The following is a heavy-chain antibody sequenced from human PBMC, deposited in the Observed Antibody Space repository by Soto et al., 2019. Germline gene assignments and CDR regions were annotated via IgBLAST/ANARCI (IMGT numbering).Heavy chain of an antibody. J-gene: IGHJ6*03. D-gene: IGHD2-15*01. CDR2: VRSSGGST. CDR1: GFTFSSYA. V-gene: IGHV3-23*01. CDR3: AKNRSPCSGGSCYSPMDV. Sequence: GGSLRLSCAASGFTFSSYAMSWVRQAPGKGLEWVSGVRSSGGSTYYADSVKGRFTISRDNSKNTLCVQMNSLRAEDTAVYYCAKNRSPCSGGSCYSPMDVWGKGTTVTVSS.